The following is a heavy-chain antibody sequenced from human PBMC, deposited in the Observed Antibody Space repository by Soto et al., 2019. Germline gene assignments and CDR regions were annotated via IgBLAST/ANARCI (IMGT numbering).Heavy chain of an antibody. CDR3: AKDQSWYQLDY. V-gene: IGHV3-23*01. D-gene: IGHD1-1*01. CDR2: ISGNGGST. Sequence: GGSLRLSCAASGFTFSTYAMSWVRQAPGKGLEWVSAISGNGGSTYYADSVKGRFTISRHNSKNTLYLQMNSLRAEDTAVYYCAKDQSWYQLDYWGQGTLVTVSS. J-gene: IGHJ4*02. CDR1: GFTFSTYA.